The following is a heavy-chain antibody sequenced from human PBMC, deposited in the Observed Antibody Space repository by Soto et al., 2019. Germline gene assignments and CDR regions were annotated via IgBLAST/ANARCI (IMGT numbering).Heavy chain of an antibody. CDR3: ATYSAGGTSNFDY. CDR1: GGSISSSNW. D-gene: IGHD6-13*01. J-gene: IGHJ4*02. Sequence: SETLSLTCAVSGGSISSSNWWSWVRQPPGKGLEWIGEIYHSGSTNYNPSLKSRVTISVDKSKNQFSLKLSSVTAADTAVYYCATYSAGGTSNFDYWGQGTLVTVSS. V-gene: IGHV4-4*02. CDR2: IYHSGST.